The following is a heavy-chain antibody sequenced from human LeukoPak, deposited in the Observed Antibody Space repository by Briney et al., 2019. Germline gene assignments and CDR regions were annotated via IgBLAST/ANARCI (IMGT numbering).Heavy chain of an antibody. Sequence: ASVKVSCKASGGTFSSYAITWARQAPGQGLEWMGGIIPIFDTSNYAQKFQGRVTFTSDDSTSTAYMELSSLRSEDTAVYFCAGIPVFGVVLHQEPVWGKGTTVTVSS. CDR1: GGTFSSYA. V-gene: IGHV1-69*13. CDR3: AGIPVFGVVLHQEPV. D-gene: IGHD3-3*01. CDR2: IIPIFDTS. J-gene: IGHJ6*03.